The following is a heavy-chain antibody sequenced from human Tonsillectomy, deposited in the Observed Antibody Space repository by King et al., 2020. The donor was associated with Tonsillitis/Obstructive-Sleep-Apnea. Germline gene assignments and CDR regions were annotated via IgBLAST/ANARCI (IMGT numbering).Heavy chain of an antibody. V-gene: IGHV3-11*05. CDR3: ARDSVATHWYFDL. CDR2: ISASSSYT. CDR1: GFTFSDYY. J-gene: IGHJ2*01. D-gene: IGHD5-12*01. Sequence: VQLVESGGGLVKPGGSLRLSCAASGFTFSDYYISWIRQAPGKGLEWVSSISASSSYTNYADSVKGRFTISRDNAQNSLYLQMNSLRAEDTAVYYCARDSVATHWYFDLWGRGTLVTVSS.